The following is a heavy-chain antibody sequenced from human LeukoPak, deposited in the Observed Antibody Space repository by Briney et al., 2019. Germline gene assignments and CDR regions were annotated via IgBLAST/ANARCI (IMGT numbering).Heavy chain of an antibody. Sequence: TTSETLSLTCAVYGGSFSGYYWSWIRQPPGEGLEWIGEINPSGSTNYNPSLKSRVTISVDTSKNQFSLKVTSVTAADTAVYYCAGGITSWGDYWGQGTLVTVSS. J-gene: IGHJ4*02. CDR1: GGSFSGYY. CDR3: AGGITSWGDY. CDR2: INPSGST. V-gene: IGHV4-34*01. D-gene: IGHD3-16*01.